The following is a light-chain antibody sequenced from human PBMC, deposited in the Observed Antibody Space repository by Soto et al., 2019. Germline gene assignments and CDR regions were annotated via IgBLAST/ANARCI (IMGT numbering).Light chain of an antibody. CDR3: QQYNSQWT. J-gene: IGKJ1*01. Sequence: DIQMTQSPSTLSASVVDRVTITCRASQSISSWLAWYQQKPGRAPKLLIYKASSLESGVPSRFSGSGSGTEFTLTISSMKPEDFATYYCQQYNSQWTFGQGTKVDIK. CDR1: QSISSW. V-gene: IGKV1-5*03. CDR2: KAS.